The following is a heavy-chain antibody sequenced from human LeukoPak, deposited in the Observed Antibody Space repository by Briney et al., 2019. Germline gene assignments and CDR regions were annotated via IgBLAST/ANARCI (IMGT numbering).Heavy chain of an antibody. CDR3: ARVLRYFDIKKNYYYYYMDV. D-gene: IGHD3-9*01. Sequence: PSETLSLTCTVSGGSITSSSYYWGWIRQPPGNGLEWIGSIYYSGSTYYNPSLKSRVTISVDTSKNQFSLKLSSVTAADTAVYYCARVLRYFDIKKNYYYYYMDVWGKGTTVTISS. CDR1: GGSITSSSYY. V-gene: IGHV4-39*07. J-gene: IGHJ6*03. CDR2: IYYSGST.